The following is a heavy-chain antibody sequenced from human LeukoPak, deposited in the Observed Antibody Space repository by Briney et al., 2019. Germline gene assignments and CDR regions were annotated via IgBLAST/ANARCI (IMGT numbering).Heavy chain of an antibody. CDR2: ISSSSYI. J-gene: IGHJ4*02. Sequence: GGSLRLSCAASGFTFSSYSMNWVRQAPGKGLEWVSSISSSSYIYYADSVKGRFTISRDNAKNSLYLQMNSLRAEDTAVYYCARGEVSSYFDYWGQGTLVTVSS. CDR1: GFTFSSYS. D-gene: IGHD3-16*02. V-gene: IGHV3-21*01. CDR3: ARGEVSSYFDY.